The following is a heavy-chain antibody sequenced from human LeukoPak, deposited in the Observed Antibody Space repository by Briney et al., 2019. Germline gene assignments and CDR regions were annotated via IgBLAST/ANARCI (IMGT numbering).Heavy chain of an antibody. CDR1: GFTFDDYV. CDR2: INWNGGST. CDR3: ARGGGYADYYMDV. D-gene: IGHD5-12*01. J-gene: IGHJ6*03. V-gene: IGHV3-20*04. Sequence: GGSLRLSCAASGFTFDDYVMSWVRQAPGKGLEWVSGINWNGGSTGYADSVKGRFTIFRDNAKNSLYLQVNSMRAEDTAFYYCARGGGYADYYMDVWGKGTTVTVSS.